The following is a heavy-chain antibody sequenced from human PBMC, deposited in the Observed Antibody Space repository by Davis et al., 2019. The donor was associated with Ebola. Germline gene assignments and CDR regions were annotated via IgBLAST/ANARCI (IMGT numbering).Heavy chain of an antibody. Sequence: ASVKVSCKASGYTFTSYYMHWVRQAPGQGLEWMGIINPSGGSTSYAQKFQGRVTMTRDTSISTAYMELSRLRSDDTAVYYCARDPPVYSSSGSYYYYGMDVWGKGTTVTVSS. CDR2: INPSGGST. V-gene: IGHV1-46*01. CDR1: GYTFTSYY. CDR3: ARDPPVYSSSGSYYYYGMDV. J-gene: IGHJ6*04. D-gene: IGHD6-6*01.